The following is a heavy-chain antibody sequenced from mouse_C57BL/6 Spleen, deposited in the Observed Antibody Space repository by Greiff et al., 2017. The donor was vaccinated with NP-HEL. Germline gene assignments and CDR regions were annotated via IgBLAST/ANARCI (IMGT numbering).Heavy chain of an antibody. D-gene: IGHD2-5*01. CDR2: IYPSDSET. V-gene: IGHV1-61*01. Sequence: VQLQQPGAELVRPGSSVKLSCKASGYTFTSYWMDWVKQRPGQGLEWIGNIYPSDSETHYNQKFKDKATLTVDKSSSTAYMQLSSLTSEDSAVYYCARSGAYYSNYEDFDYWGQGTTLTVSS. CDR3: ARSGAYYSNYEDFDY. J-gene: IGHJ2*01. CDR1: GYTFTSYW.